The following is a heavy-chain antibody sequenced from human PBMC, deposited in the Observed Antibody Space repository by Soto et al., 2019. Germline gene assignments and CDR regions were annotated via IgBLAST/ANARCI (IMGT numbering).Heavy chain of an antibody. Sequence: SETLSLTXTVSGGSITTYYWSWIRQPPGKGLEWIGYIYDSGSTKYNPSLKSRVTMSVDTSKNQFSLNLSSVTAADTAAYYCARDRNYGGADYWGQGTLVTVSS. J-gene: IGHJ4*02. CDR3: ARDRNYGGADY. CDR2: IYDSGST. D-gene: IGHD3-10*01. CDR1: GGSITTYY. V-gene: IGHV4-59*01.